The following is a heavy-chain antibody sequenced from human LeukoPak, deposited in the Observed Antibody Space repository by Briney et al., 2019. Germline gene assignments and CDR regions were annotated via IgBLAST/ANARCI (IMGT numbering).Heavy chain of an antibody. CDR1: GYSISSGYY. D-gene: IGHD1-26*01. CDR2: IYHSGST. Sequence: PSETLSLTCTVSGYSISSGYYWGWIRQPPGKGLEWIGSIYHSGSTYYNPSLKSRVTISVDTSKNQFSLKLSSVTAADTAVYYCARDSGNEVHNWGQGTLVTVSP. J-gene: IGHJ4*02. V-gene: IGHV4-38-2*02. CDR3: ARDSGNEVHN.